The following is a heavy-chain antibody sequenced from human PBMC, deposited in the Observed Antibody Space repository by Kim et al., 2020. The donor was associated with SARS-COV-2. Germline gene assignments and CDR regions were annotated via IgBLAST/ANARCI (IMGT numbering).Heavy chain of an antibody. CDR3: ARGSDVLTGYYKNAFDI. V-gene: IGHV3-66*01. CDR1: GFTVSGNY. CDR2: LYSDGGT. Sequence: GGSLRLSCAASGFTVSGNYMTWVRQAPGKGLEWVSGLYSDGGTFYADSVKGRFTISRDNSKNILYLQMNSLRAEDTAVYYGARGSDVLTGYYKNAFDIWG. D-gene: IGHD3-9*01. J-gene: IGHJ3*02.